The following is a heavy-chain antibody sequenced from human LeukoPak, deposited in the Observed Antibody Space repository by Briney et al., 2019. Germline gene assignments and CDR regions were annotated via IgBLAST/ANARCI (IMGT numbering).Heavy chain of an antibody. CDR1: GFTFDDNA. V-gene: IGHV3-43*02. J-gene: IGHJ4*02. CDR3: AKDPSNRAVAGDY. Sequence: GGSLRLSCAASGFTFDDNAMHWVRQPPGKGLEWVSLISGDGGSTYYADSVKGRFTISRDNSKNSLYLQMNSLRTEDTALYYRAKDPSNRAVAGDYWGQGTLVTVSS. CDR2: ISGDGGST. D-gene: IGHD6-19*01.